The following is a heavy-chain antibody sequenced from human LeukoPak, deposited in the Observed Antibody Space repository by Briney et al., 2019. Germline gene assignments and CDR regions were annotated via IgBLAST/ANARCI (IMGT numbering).Heavy chain of an antibody. V-gene: IGHV3-30*18. D-gene: IGHD6-19*01. CDR1: GFTFSSYG. J-gene: IGHJ4*02. CDR2: ISYDGSNK. Sequence: GGSLRLSCAASGFTFSSYGMHWVRQAPGKGLEWVAVISYDGSNKYYADSVKGRFTISRDNSKNTLYLQMNSLRAEGTAVYYCAKDQGYSSGWSFDYWGQGTLVTVSS. CDR3: AKDQGYSSGWSFDY.